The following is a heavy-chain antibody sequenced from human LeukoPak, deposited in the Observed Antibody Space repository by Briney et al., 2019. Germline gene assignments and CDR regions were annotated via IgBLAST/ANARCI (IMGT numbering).Heavy chain of an antibody. V-gene: IGHV3-30*02. CDR3: AKDPTHFRVWDDYDNTRLNY. J-gene: IGHJ4*02. Sequence: GGSLRLSCAASGFTFRSYGMHWVRQAPGKGRGGVAFIRYDGNNKYYADSVKGRFTISRDTSKNTVYLKINSLRAEDTAVYYCAKDPTHFRVWDDYDNTRLNYWGQGTLVTVSS. CDR1: GFTFRSYG. CDR2: IRYDGNNK. D-gene: IGHD3-22*01.